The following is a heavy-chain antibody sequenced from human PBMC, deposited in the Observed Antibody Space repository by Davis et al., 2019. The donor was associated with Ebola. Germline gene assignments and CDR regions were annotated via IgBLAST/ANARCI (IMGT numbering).Heavy chain of an antibody. CDR2: ISAYNGDT. J-gene: IGHJ4*02. D-gene: IGHD1-1*01. CDR1: GYTFTHYG. V-gene: IGHV1-18*04. Sequence: ASVKVSCKASGYTFTHYGISWVRQAPGQGLEWMGWISAYNGDTNYAQKLQGRVTMTTDTSTSTAYMELRSLRSDDTAVYYCTRAQFPTTSDHWGQGTLVTVSS. CDR3: TRAQFPTTSDH.